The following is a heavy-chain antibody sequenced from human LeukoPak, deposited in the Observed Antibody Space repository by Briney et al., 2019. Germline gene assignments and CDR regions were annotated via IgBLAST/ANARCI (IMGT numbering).Heavy chain of an antibody. V-gene: IGHV3-21*01. D-gene: IGHD6-19*01. CDR1: GFTFSSYT. Sequence: GGSLRLSCAASGFTFSSYTMNWVRQAPGKGLECVSSTSSASTYIYNADSAKGRFTISRDNAKNSLYLQMDSLRVEDTAAYYCARGQWPDYWGQGTLVTVSS. CDR2: TSSASTYI. J-gene: IGHJ4*02. CDR3: ARGQWPDY.